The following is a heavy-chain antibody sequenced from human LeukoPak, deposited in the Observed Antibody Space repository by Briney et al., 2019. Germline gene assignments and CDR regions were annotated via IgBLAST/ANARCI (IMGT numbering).Heavy chain of an antibody. CDR1: GYTLTELS. Sequence: ASVKVSCKVSGYTLTELSMHWVRQAPGKGLEWMGGFDPEDGETIYAQKFQGRVTMTEDTSTDTAYMELSSLRSEDTAVYYCATTTLDYDPFDYWGQGTLVTVSS. J-gene: IGHJ4*02. CDR2: FDPEDGET. D-gene: IGHD3-16*01. V-gene: IGHV1-24*01. CDR3: ATTTLDYDPFDY.